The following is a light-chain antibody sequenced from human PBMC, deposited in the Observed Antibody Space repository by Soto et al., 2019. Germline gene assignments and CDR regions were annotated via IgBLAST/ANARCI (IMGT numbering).Light chain of an antibody. CDR3: QQYGSSGT. CDR1: QSVSNNY. J-gene: IGKJ1*01. V-gene: IGKV3-20*01. Sequence: EIVLTQSPGTLSLSPGERATLSCRASQSVSNNYLAWYQQKPGQAPRLLIYGASNLATGIPDRFSGSESGTAFTLTISRLEREDFSVYYCQQYGSSGTFGQGPKVEI. CDR2: GAS.